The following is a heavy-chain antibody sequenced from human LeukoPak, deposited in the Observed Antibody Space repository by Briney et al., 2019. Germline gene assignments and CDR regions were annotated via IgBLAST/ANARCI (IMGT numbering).Heavy chain of an antibody. CDR1: IFTFWSYG. CDR2: ISYDGSNK. CDR3: AKDETRDGYNLGATDY. Sequence: GRSQRLSPALSIFTFWSYGTDGVPQAPGKGLEWVAVISYDGSNKYYADSVKGRFTISRDNSKNTLYLQMNSLRAEDTAVYYCAKDETRDGYNLGATDYWGQGTLVTVSS. J-gene: IGHJ4*02. V-gene: IGHV3-30*18. D-gene: IGHD5-24*01.